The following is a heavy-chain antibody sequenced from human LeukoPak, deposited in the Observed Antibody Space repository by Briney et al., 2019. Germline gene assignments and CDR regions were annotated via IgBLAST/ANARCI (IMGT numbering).Heavy chain of an antibody. J-gene: IGHJ5*02. D-gene: IGHD6-13*01. CDR1: GFTFSSYE. Sequence: GGSLRLSCAASGFTFSSYEMNWVRQAPGKGLEWVSYISSSGSSKYYADSVKGRLTISRDNAKNSLYLRMNSLKAEDTAVYYCARGDSSSWYGVNWFDPWGQGTLVTVSS. CDR2: ISSSGSSK. CDR3: ARGDSSSWYGVNWFDP. V-gene: IGHV3-48*03.